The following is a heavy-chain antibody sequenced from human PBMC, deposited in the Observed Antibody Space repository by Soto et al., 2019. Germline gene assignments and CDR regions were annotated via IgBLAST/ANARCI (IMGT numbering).Heavy chain of an antibody. J-gene: IGHJ6*02. CDR1: GYIFTSHS. V-gene: IGHV1-46*01. CDR3: ARDLRGDGDAYFSYGMDV. Sequence: QVQLVQSGAEVKKPGASVKISCKPSGYIFTSHSIHWVRQAPGQGLEWLGIINPGGGSTTYAQKVRGXVXTXRXPSTSTVYMELSSLRSEDTAVYYCARDLRGDGDAYFSYGMDVWGQGTTVTVSS. D-gene: IGHD4-17*01. CDR2: INPGGGST.